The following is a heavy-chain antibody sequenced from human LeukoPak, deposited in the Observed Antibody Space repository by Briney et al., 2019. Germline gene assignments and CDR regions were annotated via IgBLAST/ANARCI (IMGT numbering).Heavy chain of an antibody. V-gene: IGHV4-59*01. CDR1: GGSISSYY. CDR2: IYYSGST. J-gene: IGHJ4*02. Sequence: PSETLSLTCTVSGGSISSYYWSWLRQPPGKGLEWLGYIYYSGSTNYNPSLKSRVTISVDTSTNQFSLKLSSVTAADTAVYYCARLRFLEWRLDYWGQGTLVTVSS. D-gene: IGHD3-3*01. CDR3: ARLRFLEWRLDY.